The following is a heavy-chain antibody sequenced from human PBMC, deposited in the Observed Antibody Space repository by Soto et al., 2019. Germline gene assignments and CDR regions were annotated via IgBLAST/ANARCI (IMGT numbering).Heavy chain of an antibody. D-gene: IGHD3-22*01. CDR2: ISWNSGTI. Sequence: PGGSLRLSCAASGFNFDDYGMSWVRQAPGKGLEWVSGISWNSGTIAYADSVKGRFTISRDNAKNTLYLELNSLRPEDTAVYYCAKDRHYYDSSGYPVDWGQGTLVTVSS. CDR3: AKDRHYYDSSGYPVD. V-gene: IGHV3-9*01. J-gene: IGHJ4*02. CDR1: GFNFDDYG.